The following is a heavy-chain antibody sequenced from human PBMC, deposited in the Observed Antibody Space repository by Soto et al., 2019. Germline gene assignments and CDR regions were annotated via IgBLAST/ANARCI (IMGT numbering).Heavy chain of an antibody. Sequence: GASVKVSCKASGYTFTGYYMHWVRQAPGQGLEWMGWINPNSGGTNYAQKFQGWVTMTRDTSISTAYMELSRLRSDDTAVYYCARANWNDGRRYYYYYMDVRGKGTTVTVSS. CDR2: INPNSGGT. J-gene: IGHJ6*03. CDR1: GYTFTGYY. V-gene: IGHV1-2*04. CDR3: ARANWNDGRRYYYYYMDV. D-gene: IGHD1-1*01.